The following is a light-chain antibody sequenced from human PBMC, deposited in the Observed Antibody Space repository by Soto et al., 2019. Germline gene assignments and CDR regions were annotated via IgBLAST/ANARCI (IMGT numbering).Light chain of an antibody. CDR2: EVS. V-gene: IGLV2-14*01. Sequence: QSVLTQPASVSGSPGQSITISCTETSSDVARHNSVSWYQQHPGKAPKLIIYEVSNRPSGVSNRFSGSKSGNTASLTISGLHTEDEADYYCGAHTHTNTQIFGGGTKLTVL. CDR3: GAHTHTNTQI. CDR1: SSDVARHNS. J-gene: IGLJ2*01.